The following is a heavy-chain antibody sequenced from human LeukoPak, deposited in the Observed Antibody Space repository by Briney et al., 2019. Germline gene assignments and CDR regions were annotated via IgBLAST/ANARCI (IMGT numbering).Heavy chain of an antibody. Sequence: SETLSLTCTVSGGYISSTNYYWGWIRQPPGKGLESIGSVYYSGSTYYSPSLKSRVTISVDTSKNQFSLKLSSVTAADTAVYYCARRWYYYDRSGYFDYWGQGTLVTVSS. V-gene: IGHV4-39*01. CDR1: GGYISSTNYY. J-gene: IGHJ4*02. D-gene: IGHD3-22*01. CDR2: VYYSGST. CDR3: ARRWYYYDRSGYFDY.